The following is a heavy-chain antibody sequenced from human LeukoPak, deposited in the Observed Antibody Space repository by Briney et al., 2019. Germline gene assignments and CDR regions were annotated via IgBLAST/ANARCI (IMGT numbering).Heavy chain of an antibody. V-gene: IGHV3-48*03. CDR2: ISSSGSPI. CDR1: GFTFSSYA. J-gene: IGHJ4*02. D-gene: IGHD3-16*02. Sequence: SGGSLRLSCAASGFTFSSYAMSWVRQAPGKGLEWVSYISSSGSPIYYADSVKGRFTISRDNAKNSLFLQMNSLRAEDTAVYYCARGSFLITFGGFIGWGQGTLVTVSS. CDR3: ARGSFLITFGGFIG.